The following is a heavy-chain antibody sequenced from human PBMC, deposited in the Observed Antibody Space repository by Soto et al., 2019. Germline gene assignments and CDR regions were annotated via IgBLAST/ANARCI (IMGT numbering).Heavy chain of an antibody. CDR2: INHSGST. D-gene: IGHD6-13*01. V-gene: IGHV4-34*01. J-gene: IGHJ4*02. CDR1: GGSFSGYY. CDR3: ARGGRRAAAGSFDY. Sequence: SETLSLTCAAYGGSFSGYYWSWIRQPPGKGLEWIGEINHSGSTNYNPSLKSRVTISVDTSKNQFSLKLSSVTAADTAVYYCARGGRRAAAGSFDYWGQGTLVTVSS.